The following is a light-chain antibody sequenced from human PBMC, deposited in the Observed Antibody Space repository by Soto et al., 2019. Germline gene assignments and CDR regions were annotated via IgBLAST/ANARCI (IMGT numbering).Light chain of an antibody. CDR2: DVN. CDR3: CSDAGAYTHYL. J-gene: IGLJ1*01. CDR1: NSDVGGYKF. V-gene: IGLV2-11*01. Sequence: QSALTQPRSVSGSPGQSVTISCTGTNSDVGGYKFVSWYQQYPGKAPKLMIYDVNKRPSGVPGRFSGSKSGNTASLTISGLNVEDEADYYCCSDAGAYTHYLFGSGTKVTVL.